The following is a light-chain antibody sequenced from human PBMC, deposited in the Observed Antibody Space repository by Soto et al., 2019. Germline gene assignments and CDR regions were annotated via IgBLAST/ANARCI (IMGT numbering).Light chain of an antibody. CDR1: QSISSW. CDR3: QQYGSSSWT. CDR2: DAS. V-gene: IGKV1-5*01. J-gene: IGKJ1*01. Sequence: DVHLIQFRSTRCAPLWARDIINLRASQSISSWLAWYQQKPGKAPKLLIYDASSLESGVPSRFSGSGSGTDFTLTISRLEPEDFAVYYCQQYGSSSWTFGQGTKVDIK.